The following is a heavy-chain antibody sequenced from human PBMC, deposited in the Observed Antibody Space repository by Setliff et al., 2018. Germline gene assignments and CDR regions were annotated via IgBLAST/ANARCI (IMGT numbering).Heavy chain of an antibody. Sequence: SETLSLTCTVSGGSISGASIRSYYWSWIRQPPGKGLEFIGYVYYSGTTNYDPSLKSRATISLDRSKTQFSLKLSSVTAADTAVYYCARGGVTAVWDLTDWGQGTLVTVSS. D-gene: IGHD2-21*02. CDR1: GGSISGASIRSYY. CDR2: VYYSGTT. CDR3: ARGGVTAVWDLTD. V-gene: IGHV4-61*01. J-gene: IGHJ4*02.